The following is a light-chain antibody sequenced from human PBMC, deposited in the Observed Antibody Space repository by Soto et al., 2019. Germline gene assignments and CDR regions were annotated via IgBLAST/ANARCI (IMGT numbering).Light chain of an antibody. Sequence: DLQMTQSPSSVSASVGDRVTITCRASQRIISWLAWYQQKPGKAPKLLIYAASSLERGVPSRFSGSGFGTDFTLTISSLQPEDFATYYCQQANSFPPTFGQGTRVEMK. J-gene: IGKJ2*01. CDR3: QQANSFPPT. CDR1: QRIISW. CDR2: AAS. V-gene: IGKV1-12*01.